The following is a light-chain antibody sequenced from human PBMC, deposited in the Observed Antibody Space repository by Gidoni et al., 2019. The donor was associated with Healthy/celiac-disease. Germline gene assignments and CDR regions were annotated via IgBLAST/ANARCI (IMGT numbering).Light chain of an antibody. CDR3: QQYGSSPPLT. V-gene: IGKV3-20*01. Sequence: DIVLTQSPGTLSFSPGERATLSCRASQSVSSSYLAWYQQKPGQAPRLLIYGASSRATGIPDRFSGSGSGTDFTLTISRLEPEDFAVYYCQQYGSSPPLTFGGGTKVEIK. CDR2: GAS. J-gene: IGKJ4*01. CDR1: QSVSSSY.